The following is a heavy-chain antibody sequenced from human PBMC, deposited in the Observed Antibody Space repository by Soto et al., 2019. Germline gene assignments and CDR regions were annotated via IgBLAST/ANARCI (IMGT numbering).Heavy chain of an antibody. D-gene: IGHD3-16*02. CDR2: INPNSGGT. Sequence: ASVKVSCKASGYTFTGYYMHWVRRAPGQGLEWMGWINPNSGGTNYAQKFQGWVTMTRDTSISTAYMELSRLRSDDTAVYYCARSPRGLRLGELSTFDYWGQGTLVTVSS. CDR3: ARSPRGLRLGELSTFDY. V-gene: IGHV1-2*04. J-gene: IGHJ4*02. CDR1: GYTFTGYY.